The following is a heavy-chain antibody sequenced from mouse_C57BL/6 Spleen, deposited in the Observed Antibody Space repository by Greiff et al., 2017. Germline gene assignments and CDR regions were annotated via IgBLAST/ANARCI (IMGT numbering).Heavy chain of an antibody. D-gene: IGHD3-1*01. Sequence: QVQLQQSGAELVRPGASVTLSCKASGYTFTDYEMHWVKQTPVHGLEWIGAIDPETGGTAYNQKFKGKAILTADKSSSTAYMELRSLTSEDSAVYYCTSRATVNYYFGYWGQGTTLTVSS. CDR1: GYTFTDYE. CDR2: IDPETGGT. V-gene: IGHV1-15*01. J-gene: IGHJ2*01. CDR3: TSRATVNYYFGY.